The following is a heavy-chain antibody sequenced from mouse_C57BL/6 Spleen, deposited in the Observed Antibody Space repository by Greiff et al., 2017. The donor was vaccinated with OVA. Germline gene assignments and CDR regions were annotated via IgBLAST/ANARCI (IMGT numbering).Heavy chain of an antibody. D-gene: IGHD1-1*01. Sequence: EVQLVESGEGLVKPGGSLKLSCAASGFTFSSYAMSWVRQTPEKRLEWVAYISSGGDYIYYADTVKGRFTISRDNARNTLYLQMSSLKSEDTAMYYCTRGDGKGWYFDVWGTGTTVTVSS. J-gene: IGHJ1*03. CDR1: GFTFSSYA. CDR2: ISSGGDYI. CDR3: TRGDGKGWYFDV. V-gene: IGHV5-9-1*02.